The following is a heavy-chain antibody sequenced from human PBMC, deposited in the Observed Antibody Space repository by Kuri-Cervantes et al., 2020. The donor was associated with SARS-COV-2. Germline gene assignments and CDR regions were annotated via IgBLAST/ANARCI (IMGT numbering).Heavy chain of an antibody. V-gene: IGHV4-38-2*01. CDR2: IYHSGST. D-gene: IGHD4-11*01. Sequence: ESLKISCAVYGGSFSGYYWGWIRQPPGKGLEWIGSIYHSGSTYYNPSLKSRVTISVDTSKNQFSLKLSSVTAADTAVYYCARRGYSNLLDYWGQGTLVTVSS. CDR3: ARRGYSNLLDY. CDR1: GGSFSGYY. J-gene: IGHJ4*02.